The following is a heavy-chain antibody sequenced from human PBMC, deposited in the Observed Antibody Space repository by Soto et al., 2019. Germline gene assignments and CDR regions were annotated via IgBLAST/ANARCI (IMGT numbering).Heavy chain of an antibody. Sequence: ASVKVSCKASGYTFTSYYMHWVRQAPGQGLEWMGIINPSGGSTTYAQKFQGRVTMTRDTSTSTVYMELSSLRSEDTAVYYCARDPGYSYGSVVKNPGDYWGQGTLVTVSS. V-gene: IGHV1-46*01. J-gene: IGHJ4*02. CDR3: ARDPGYSYGSVVKNPGDY. CDR2: INPSGGST. CDR1: GYTFTSYY. D-gene: IGHD5-18*01.